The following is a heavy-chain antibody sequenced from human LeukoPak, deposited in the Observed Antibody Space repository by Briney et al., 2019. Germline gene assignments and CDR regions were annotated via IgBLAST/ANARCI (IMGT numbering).Heavy chain of an antibody. CDR2: IYTSGST. J-gene: IGHJ3*02. CDR1: GGSISSYY. V-gene: IGHV4-4*07. CDR3: ARVYGSGYDFRGAFDI. D-gene: IGHD5-12*01. Sequence: SETLSLTCTVSGGSISSYYWSWIRQPAGKGLEWIGRIYTSGSTNYNPSLKSRVTMSVDTSKNQFSLKLSSVTAADTAVYYCARVYGSGYDFRGAFDIWGQGTMVTVSS.